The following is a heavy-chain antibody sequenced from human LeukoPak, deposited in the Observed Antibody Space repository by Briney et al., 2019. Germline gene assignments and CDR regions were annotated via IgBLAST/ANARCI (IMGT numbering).Heavy chain of an antibody. CDR1: GFTFSSYA. D-gene: IGHD2-2*01. Sequence: GGSLRLSCAASGFTFSSYAMSWVRQAPGKGLEWVSAISGSGGSTYYAGSVKGRFTISRDNSKNTLYLQMNSLRAEDTAVYYCAVVPAALRAEYFQHWGQGTLVTVSS. CDR3: AVVPAALRAEYFQH. CDR2: ISGSGGST. V-gene: IGHV3-23*01. J-gene: IGHJ1*01.